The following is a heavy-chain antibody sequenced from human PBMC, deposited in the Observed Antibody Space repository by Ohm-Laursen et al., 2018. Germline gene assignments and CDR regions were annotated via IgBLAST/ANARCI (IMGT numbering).Heavy chain of an antibody. CDR3: ARRGHAFDI. J-gene: IGHJ3*02. CDR1: SARINTNY. CDR2: IYYSGNN. Sequence: SQTLSLTCTVSSARINTNYWSWIAQRKGKGLVWIGYIYYSGNNNYNSSLKSRVTISLNTFKNQFSLKLSSVTAADTAVYYCARRGHAFDIWGQGTMVTVSS. V-gene: IGHV4-59*13.